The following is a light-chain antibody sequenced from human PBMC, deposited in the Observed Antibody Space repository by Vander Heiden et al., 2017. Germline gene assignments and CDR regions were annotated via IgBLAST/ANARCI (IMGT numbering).Light chain of an antibody. CDR3: QQSNSYFQT. CDR1: QSISNW. V-gene: IGKV1-5*03. CDR2: KAS. J-gene: IGKJ1*01. Sequence: DIQMTQSPSTLSASVGDRVTITCRASQSISNWLAWYQEKPEKAPKLLIYKASTLQSGVPSRFSGSGSGTEFTLTISSLQPDDFATYYCQQSNSYFQTFGQGTKVEIK.